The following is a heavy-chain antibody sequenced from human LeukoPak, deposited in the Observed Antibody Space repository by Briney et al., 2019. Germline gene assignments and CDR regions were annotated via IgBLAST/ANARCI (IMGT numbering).Heavy chain of an antibody. V-gene: IGHV4-59*08. D-gene: IGHD1-26*01. CDR1: GGSMRNYY. CDR3: ARQAGGSRFPD. J-gene: IGHJ4*02. Sequence: SETLSLTCTVSGGSMRNYYWTWIRQTPGKGLEWIGYVYHTGSTSYNPSIKSRVTISLDTSKNQFSLRLSSVAAADTAVYYCARQAGGSRFPDWGQGTLVTVSS. CDR2: VYHTGST.